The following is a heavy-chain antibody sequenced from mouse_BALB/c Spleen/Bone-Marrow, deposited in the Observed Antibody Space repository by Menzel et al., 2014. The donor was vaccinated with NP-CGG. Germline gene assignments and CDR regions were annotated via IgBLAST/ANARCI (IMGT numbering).Heavy chain of an antibody. Sequence: VQLQQSGPELVKPGASVKISCKASGYAFSSSRMNWVKQRPGQGLEWIGRIYPGDGDTNYNGKFKGKATLTADKSSSTAYMQLSSLTSVDSAVYFCARDGYGKRNYFDYWGQGTTLTVSS. J-gene: IGHJ2*01. CDR2: IYPGDGDT. CDR3: ARDGYGKRNYFDY. V-gene: IGHV1-82*01. D-gene: IGHD2-1*01. CDR1: GYAFSSSR.